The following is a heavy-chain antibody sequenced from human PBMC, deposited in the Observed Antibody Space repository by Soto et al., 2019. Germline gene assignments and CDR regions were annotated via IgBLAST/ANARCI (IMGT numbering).Heavy chain of an antibody. Sequence: ETLSLTCTVSGGSISSYYWSWIRQPPGKGLEWIGYIYYSGSTNYNPSLKSRVTISVDTSKNQFSLKLSSVTAADTAVYYCARDPGRSYGSGSYYNNYYYYMDVWGKGTTVTVSS. CDR1: GGSISSYY. J-gene: IGHJ6*03. CDR3: ARDPGRSYGSGSYYNNYYYYMDV. V-gene: IGHV4-59*01. D-gene: IGHD3-10*01. CDR2: IYYSGST.